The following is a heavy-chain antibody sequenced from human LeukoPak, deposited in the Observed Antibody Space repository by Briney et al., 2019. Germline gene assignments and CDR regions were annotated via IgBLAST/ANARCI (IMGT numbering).Heavy chain of an antibody. CDR1: GFTFSSYG. CDR3: AKDPSRGVPSDY. CDR2: IQYDGSNK. Sequence: GGSLRLSCAASGFTFSSYGMHWVRQAPGKGLEWVAFIQYDGSNKYYADSVKGRFTISRDNSKNTLYLQMNSLRAEDTAVYYCAKDPSRGVPSDYWGQGTLVTVSS. V-gene: IGHV3-30*02. D-gene: IGHD3-10*01. J-gene: IGHJ4*02.